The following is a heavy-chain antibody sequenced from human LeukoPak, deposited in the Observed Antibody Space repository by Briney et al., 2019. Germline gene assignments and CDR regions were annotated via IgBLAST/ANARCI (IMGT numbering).Heavy chain of an antibody. Sequence: ASVKVSCKASGYTFTGYYMHWARQAPGQGLEWMGWINPNSGGTNYAQKFQGRVTMTRGTSISTAYMELSRLRSDDTAVYYCARASDVLRYFDWLFYDYWGQGTLVTVSS. V-gene: IGHV1-2*02. CDR1: GYTFTGYY. CDR2: INPNSGGT. CDR3: ARASDVLRYFDWLFYDY. J-gene: IGHJ4*02. D-gene: IGHD3-9*01.